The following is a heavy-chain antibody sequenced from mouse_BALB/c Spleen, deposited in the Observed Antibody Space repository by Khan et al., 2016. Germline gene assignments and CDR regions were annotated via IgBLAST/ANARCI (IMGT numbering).Heavy chain of an antibody. CDR2: ISYSGST. V-gene: IGHV3-2*02. D-gene: IGHD3-2*01. Sequence: EVKLEESGPGLVKPSQSLSFTCTVTGYSITSDYAWNWIRQFPGNKLEWMGYISYSGSTSYNPSLKSRISITRDTSKNQFFLQLNSVTTEDTATYYCADSSGYVFAYWGQGTLVTVSA. CDR1: GYSITSDYA. CDR3: ADSSGYVFAY. J-gene: IGHJ3*01.